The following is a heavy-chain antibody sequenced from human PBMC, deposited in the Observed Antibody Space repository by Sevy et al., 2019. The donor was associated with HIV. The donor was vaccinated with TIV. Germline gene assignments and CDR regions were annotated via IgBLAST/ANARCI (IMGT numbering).Heavy chain of an antibody. V-gene: IGHV5-51*01. J-gene: IGHJ4*02. CDR2: IYPGDSDT. CDR3: ARRKPASSHCSSTSCYAYPIDY. CDR1: GYSFTSYW. D-gene: IGHD2-2*01. Sequence: GESLKISCKGSGYSFTSYWIGWVRQMPGKCLEWMGIIYPGDSDTRYSPSFQGQVTISADKSISTAYLQWSSLKASDTAMYYCARRKPASSHCSSTSCYAYPIDYWGQGTLVTVSS.